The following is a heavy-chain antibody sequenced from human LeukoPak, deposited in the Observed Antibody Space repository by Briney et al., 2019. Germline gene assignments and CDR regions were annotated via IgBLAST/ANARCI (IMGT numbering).Heavy chain of an antibody. CDR2: ISHDGSKK. V-gene: IGHV3-30*18. J-gene: IGHJ4*02. Sequence: GGSLRLSCAASGFTFSSYGIHWVRQAPGKGLEWVALISHDGSKKYYADSVKGRFTISRDNSKNTLYLQMNSLRAEDTALYYCAKRSSLNYFDSWGQGTLVTVSS. CDR3: AKRSSLNYFDS. D-gene: IGHD3-16*01. CDR1: GFTFSSYG.